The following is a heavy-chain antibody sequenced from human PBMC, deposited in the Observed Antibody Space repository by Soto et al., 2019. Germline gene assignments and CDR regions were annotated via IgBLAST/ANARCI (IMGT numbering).Heavy chain of an antibody. J-gene: IGHJ4*02. CDR3: AKSGGNYDFWSGIDY. CDR1: GFTFSSYS. D-gene: IGHD3-3*01. V-gene: IGHV3-9*01. CDR2: ISWNSGSI. Sequence: EVQLVESGGGLVKPGGSLRLSCAGSGFTFSSYSMNWVRQAPGKGLEWVSGISWNSGSIGYADSVKGRFTISRDNAKNSLYLQMNSLRAEDTALYYCAKSGGNYDFWSGIDYWGQGTLVTVSS.